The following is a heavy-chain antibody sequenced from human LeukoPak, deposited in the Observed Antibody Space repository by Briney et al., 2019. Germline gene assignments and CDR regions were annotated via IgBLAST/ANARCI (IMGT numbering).Heavy chain of an antibody. J-gene: IGHJ5*02. Sequence: PPETLSPTCTVSGGSISSYYWSWIRQPAGKGLEWIGRIYTSGSTNYNPSLKSRVTMSVDTSKNQFSLKLSSVTAADTAVYYCARDGYYDILTGYFELNWFDPWGQGTLVTVSS. V-gene: IGHV4-4*07. D-gene: IGHD3-9*01. CDR2: IYTSGST. CDR1: GGSISSYY. CDR3: ARDGYYDILTGYFELNWFDP.